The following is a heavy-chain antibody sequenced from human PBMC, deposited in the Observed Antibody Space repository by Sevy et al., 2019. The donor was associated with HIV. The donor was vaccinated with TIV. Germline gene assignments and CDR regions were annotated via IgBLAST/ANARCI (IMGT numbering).Heavy chain of an antibody. CDR2: IKQDGSEK. CDR3: ARERWELLRIMDY. V-gene: IGHV3-7*01. D-gene: IGHD1-26*01. Sequence: GGSLRLPCAASGFTFSSYWMSWVRQAPGKGLEWVANIKQDGSEKYYVDSVKGRFTISRDNAKNSLYLQMNSLRAEDTAVYYCARERWELLRIMDYWGQGTLVTVSS. CDR1: GFTFSSYW. J-gene: IGHJ4*02.